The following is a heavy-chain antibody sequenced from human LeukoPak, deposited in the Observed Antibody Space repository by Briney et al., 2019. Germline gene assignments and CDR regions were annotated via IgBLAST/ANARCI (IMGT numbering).Heavy chain of an antibody. D-gene: IGHD2-8*02. CDR3: ARDTGALDS. J-gene: IGHJ4*02. V-gene: IGHV3-21*01. CDR1: GFTFSTSN. Sequence: GESLRLSCAASGFTFSTSNMNWVRQAPGKGLEWVSSITSGSSYIYYADSVRGRFTISRDNAKKSLYLQMNSLRAEDTAVYFCARDTGALDSWGQGTLVTVSS. CDR2: ITSGSSYI.